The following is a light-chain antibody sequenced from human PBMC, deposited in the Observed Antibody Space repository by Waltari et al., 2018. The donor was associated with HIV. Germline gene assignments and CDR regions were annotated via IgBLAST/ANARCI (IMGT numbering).Light chain of an antibody. Sequence: DIQGTQSPSSLSASVGDRVTITCQASQDIGKYLNWYQQKPGKVPKLLIYAASSLQPGVPSRFSGSGSGTYFTFAISSLQPEDVGTYYCQQYDTLYTFGQGT. CDR3: QQYDTLYT. J-gene: IGKJ2*01. CDR2: AAS. CDR1: QDIGKY. V-gene: IGKV1-33*01.